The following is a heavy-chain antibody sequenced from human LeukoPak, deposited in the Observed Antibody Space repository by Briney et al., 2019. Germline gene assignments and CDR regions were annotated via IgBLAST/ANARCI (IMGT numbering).Heavy chain of an antibody. CDR2: IYYSGST. D-gene: IGHD3-22*01. V-gene: IGHV4-39*01. CDR1: GGSIRSSSYY. CDR3: ARYPYYYDSSGYYPFDY. Sequence: PSETLSLTCTVSGGSIRSSSYYWGWIRQPPGKGLEWIGSIYYSGSTYYNPSLKSRVTISVDTSKNQFSLKLSSVTAADTAVYYCARYPYYYDSSGYYPFDYWGQGTLVTVSS. J-gene: IGHJ4*02.